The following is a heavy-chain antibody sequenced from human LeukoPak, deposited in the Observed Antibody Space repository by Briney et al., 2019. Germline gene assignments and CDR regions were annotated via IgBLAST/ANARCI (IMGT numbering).Heavy chain of an antibody. CDR2: INHSGST. J-gene: IGHJ5*02. CDR1: GGSFSGYY. CDR3: ARLLFDP. Sequence: SETLSLTCAVYGGSFSGYYWSWIRQPPGKGLEWIGEINHSGSTNHNPSLKSRVTISVDTSKNQFSLKLSSVTAADTAVYYCARLLFDPWGQGTLVTVSS. V-gene: IGHV4-34*01.